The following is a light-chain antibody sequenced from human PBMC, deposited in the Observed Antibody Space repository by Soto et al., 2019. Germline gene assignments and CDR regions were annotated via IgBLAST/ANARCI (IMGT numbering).Light chain of an antibody. Sequence: DSVMTQFPLSLSVTPGEPASISCRSSQSLLHSNGYNYVDWYVQKPGQSPQLLIYLGSNRASGVPDRVSGNGSSTDFTLKISRVEAEDVGVYYCMQALQIRVEFGQGTKVEMK. V-gene: IGKV2-28*01. CDR3: MQALQIRVE. J-gene: IGKJ1*01. CDR1: QSLLHSNGYNY. CDR2: LGS.